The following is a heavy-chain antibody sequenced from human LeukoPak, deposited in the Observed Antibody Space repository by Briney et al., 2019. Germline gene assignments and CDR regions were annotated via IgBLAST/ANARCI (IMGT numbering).Heavy chain of an antibody. J-gene: IGHJ4*02. CDR3: AKGRTYYYGSDDY. CDR1: GFTFSSYA. V-gene: IGHV3-23*01. CDR2: ISGSGGNT. D-gene: IGHD3-10*01. Sequence: GGSLRLSCAGSGFTFSSYAMTWVRQAPGKGLEWVSSISGSGGNTYYADSVKGRFTISRDNSKNTLSLQMSSLRVGVTAVYYCAKGRTYYYGSDDYWGQGTLVTVSS.